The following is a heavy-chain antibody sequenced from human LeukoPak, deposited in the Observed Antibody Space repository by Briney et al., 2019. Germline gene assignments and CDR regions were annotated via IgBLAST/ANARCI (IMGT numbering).Heavy chain of an antibody. CDR2: INPNSGGT. Sequence: GASVKVSCKASGYMFTGYYMHWVRQAPGQGLEWMGWINPNSGGTNYAQKFQGRVTMTRDTSTSTAYMDLNRLRSDDTAVYYCARAVAVTGTPVYYMDVWGKGTTVTVSS. V-gene: IGHV1-2*02. D-gene: IGHD6-19*01. CDR1: GYMFTGYY. J-gene: IGHJ6*03. CDR3: ARAVAVTGTPVYYMDV.